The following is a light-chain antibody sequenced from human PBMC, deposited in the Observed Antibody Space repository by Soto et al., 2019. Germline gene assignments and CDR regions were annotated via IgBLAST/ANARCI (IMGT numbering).Light chain of an antibody. Sequence: DIPMTQSPSTVSASVGDRVTITCRASQNVNSWVAWHQQKPGRAPKLLIYKASSLESGVPSRFSGGGSGTEFTLTISSLQSDDFATYYCQQYNGHPLTFGGGTKVEIK. CDR2: KAS. V-gene: IGKV1-5*03. J-gene: IGKJ4*01. CDR1: QNVNSW. CDR3: QQYNGHPLT.